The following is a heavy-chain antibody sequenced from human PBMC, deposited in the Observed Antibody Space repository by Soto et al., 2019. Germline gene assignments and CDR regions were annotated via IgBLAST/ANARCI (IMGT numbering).Heavy chain of an antibody. Sequence: ASVKVSCKASGYTFTSFALHWVRQAPGQRLEWMGWINAGNGNTIHSQRFQGRVTISGDTSTNTAYMELSSLRSEDTAVYYCASDPYGSGRIDYWGQGTLVTVSS. D-gene: IGHD3-10*01. CDR3: ASDPYGSGRIDY. J-gene: IGHJ4*02. CDR2: INAGNGNT. CDR1: GYTFTSFA. V-gene: IGHV1-3*01.